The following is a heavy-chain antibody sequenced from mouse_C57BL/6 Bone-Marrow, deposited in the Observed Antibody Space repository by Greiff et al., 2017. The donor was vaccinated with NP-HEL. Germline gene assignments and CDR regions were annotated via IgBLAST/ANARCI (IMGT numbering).Heavy chain of an antibody. CDR3: ARPNSSGYFAY. J-gene: IGHJ3*01. CDR1: GFTFSSYG. Sequence: EVQLVESGGDLVKPGGSLKLSCAASGFTFSSYGMSWVRQTPDKRLEWVATIRSGGSYTYYPDSVKGRFTISRDNAKNTLYLQMSSLKSEDTAMYYCARPNSSGYFAYWGQGTLVTVSA. V-gene: IGHV5-6*01. CDR2: IRSGGSYT. D-gene: IGHD3-2*02.